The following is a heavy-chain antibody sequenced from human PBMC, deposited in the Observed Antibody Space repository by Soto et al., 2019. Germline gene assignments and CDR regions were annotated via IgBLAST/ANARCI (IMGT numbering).Heavy chain of an antibody. CDR3: ARDDGIAALDAFDI. D-gene: IGHD6-13*01. CDR2: ISAYNGNT. CDR1: GYTFTSYG. Sequence: ASVKVSFKASGYTFTSYGISWVRQAPGQGLEWMGWISAYNGNTNYAQKLQGRVTMTTDTSTSTAYMELRSLRSDDTAVYYCARDDGIAALDAFDIWGQGTMVTVSS. J-gene: IGHJ3*02. V-gene: IGHV1-18*01.